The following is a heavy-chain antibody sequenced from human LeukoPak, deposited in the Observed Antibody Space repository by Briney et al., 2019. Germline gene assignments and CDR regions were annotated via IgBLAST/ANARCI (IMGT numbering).Heavy chain of an antibody. J-gene: IGHJ4*02. CDR3: ANWMYSSSSLFDY. CDR1: GGTFSSYA. Sequence: SVKVSCKASGGTFSSYAISWVRQAPGQGLEWMGGIIPIFGTANYAQKFQGRVTITTDESTSTAYMELSSLRSEDTAVYYCANWMYSSSSLFDYWGQGTLVTFSS. V-gene: IGHV1-69*05. D-gene: IGHD6-6*01. CDR2: IIPIFGTA.